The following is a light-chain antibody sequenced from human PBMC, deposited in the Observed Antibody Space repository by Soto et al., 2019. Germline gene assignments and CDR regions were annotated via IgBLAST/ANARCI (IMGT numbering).Light chain of an antibody. CDR1: SSDVGSYNY. CDR3: NSYAGTSYV. V-gene: IGLV2-14*01. Sequence: QSALTQPASVSGSPGQSITISCTGTSSDVGSYNYVSWYQQHPGKAPKLMIYEVSDRPSGISSRFSGSKSGNTASLTISGLQTEDEADYYCNSYAGTSYVFGTGTKLTVL. J-gene: IGLJ1*01. CDR2: EVS.